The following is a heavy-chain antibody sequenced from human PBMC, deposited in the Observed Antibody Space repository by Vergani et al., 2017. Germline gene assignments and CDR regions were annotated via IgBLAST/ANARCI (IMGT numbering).Heavy chain of an antibody. J-gene: IGHJ3*02. CDR2: IRYDGNNK. Sequence: VQLVESGGGVVQPGGSLRLSCAASGFTFSNYDIHWVRQAPGKGLEWVAFIRYDGNNKYYADSVKGRFTISRDNSKNTLYLQMNSLRAEDTAVYYCCSPGHSDAFDIWGQGTMVTVSS. CDR1: GFTFSNYD. CDR3: CSPGHSDAFDI. D-gene: IGHD1-14*01. V-gene: IGHV3-30*02.